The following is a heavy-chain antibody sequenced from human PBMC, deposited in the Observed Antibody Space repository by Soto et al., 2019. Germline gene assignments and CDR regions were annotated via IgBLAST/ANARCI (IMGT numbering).Heavy chain of an antibody. CDR3: ARVIPLWGYDGGDAFDI. CDR2: IYYSGST. J-gene: IGHJ3*02. Sequence: SETLSLTCTVSGGSISSGDYYWSWIRQPPGKGLEWIGYIYYSGSTYYNPSLKSRVTISVDTSKNQFSLKLSSVTAADTAVYYCARVIPLWGYDGGDAFDIWGQGTMVTVS. D-gene: IGHD5-12*01. V-gene: IGHV4-30-4*01. CDR1: GGSISSGDYY.